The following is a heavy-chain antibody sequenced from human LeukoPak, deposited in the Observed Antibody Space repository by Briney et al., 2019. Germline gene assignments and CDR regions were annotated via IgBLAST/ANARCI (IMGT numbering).Heavy chain of an antibody. J-gene: IGHJ4*02. CDR1: GFPFSSYE. CDR2: ISTSGTTI. V-gene: IGHV3-48*03. Sequence: GGSLRLSCAASGFPFSSYEMTWIRQAPGKGPEWVSYISTSGTTIYYADSVKGRFTISRDNAKNSLSLQMNSLRAEDTAVYYCVRGGGGDSAFDYWGQGTLVTVSS. CDR3: VRGGGGDSAFDY. D-gene: IGHD2-21*02.